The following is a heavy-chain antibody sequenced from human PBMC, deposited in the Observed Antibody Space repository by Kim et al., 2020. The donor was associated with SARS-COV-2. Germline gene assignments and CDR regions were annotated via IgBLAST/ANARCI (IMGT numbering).Heavy chain of an antibody. D-gene: IGHD6-13*01. Sequence: ASVKVSCKVSGYTLTELSMHWVRQAPGKGLEWMGGFDPEDGETIYAQKFQGRVTMTEDTSTDTAYMELSRLRSEDTAVYYCATLRQYSSSWYEYYYYGMDVWGQGTTVTVSS. J-gene: IGHJ6*02. CDR3: ATLRQYSSSWYEYYYYGMDV. V-gene: IGHV1-24*01. CDR2: FDPEDGET. CDR1: GYTLTELS.